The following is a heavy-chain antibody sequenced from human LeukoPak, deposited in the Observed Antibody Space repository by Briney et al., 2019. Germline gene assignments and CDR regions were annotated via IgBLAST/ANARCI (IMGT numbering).Heavy chain of an antibody. CDR3: ASTGGYGSWTYEYYYFGMDV. V-gene: IGHV3-48*03. Sequence: GGSLRLSCAASGFTFSSYEMNWVRQAPGKGLEWVAYITSSGRIIYYADSVKGRFTISRDNTKNSLYLQMNSLRAEDTAVYYCASTGGYGSWTYEYYYFGMDVWGQGTTVTVSS. D-gene: IGHD3-10*01. CDR1: GFTFSSYE. J-gene: IGHJ6*02. CDR2: ITSSGRII.